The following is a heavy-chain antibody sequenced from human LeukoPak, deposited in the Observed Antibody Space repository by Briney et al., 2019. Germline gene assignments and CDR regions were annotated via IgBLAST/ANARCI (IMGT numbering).Heavy chain of an antibody. Sequence: GGSLRLSCAASGFTFNNYAMTWVRQAPGTGLEWVSAVSGRGDGTYYANSVKGRFTISRDNSKNTLYLEMNSLRAEDTAVYHCAKAPPAATNYYYGMDVWGQGTTVTVSS. J-gene: IGHJ6*02. D-gene: IGHD2-15*01. CDR3: AKAPPAATNYYYGMDV. CDR2: VSGRGDGT. CDR1: GFTFNNYA. V-gene: IGHV3-23*01.